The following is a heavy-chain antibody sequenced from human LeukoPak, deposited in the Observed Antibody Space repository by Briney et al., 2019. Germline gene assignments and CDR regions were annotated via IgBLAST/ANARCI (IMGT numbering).Heavy chain of an antibody. CDR1: GFSVSGNY. CDR3: ARGAGYYDSSGYPVEFDY. V-gene: IGHV3-66*01. CDR2: IYSGGNI. J-gene: IGHJ4*02. Sequence: GGSLRLSCAASGFSVSGNYMNWVRQAPGKGLEWLSVIYSGGNIYYADSVRGRFTISRDNSKNTLYLQMNNLRAEDTAVYYCARGAGYYDSSGYPVEFDYWGQGTLVTVSS. D-gene: IGHD3-22*01.